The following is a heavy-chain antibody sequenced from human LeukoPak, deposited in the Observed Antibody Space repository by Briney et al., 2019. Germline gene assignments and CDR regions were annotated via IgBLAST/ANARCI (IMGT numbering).Heavy chain of an antibody. Sequence: GGSLRLSCAASGFTLSNYTIHWVRQAPGKGLEWVSLISDDGGNKYYADSVKGRFTISRDNSKNRAYLQMNSLRGEDTAVYYCARDVKVLRQSYYGMDVWGQGTTVTVSS. CDR2: ISDDGGNK. V-gene: IGHV3-30-3*01. J-gene: IGHJ6*02. CDR1: GFTLSNYT. CDR3: ARDVKVLRQSYYGMDV. D-gene: IGHD3-3*01.